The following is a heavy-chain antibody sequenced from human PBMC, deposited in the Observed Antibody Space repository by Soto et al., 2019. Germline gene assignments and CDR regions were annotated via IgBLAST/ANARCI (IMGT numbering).Heavy chain of an antibody. Sequence: QVQLQESGPGLVKPSGTLSLTCAVSGGSISSTNWWSWVRQPPGNGPEWIGEIYHSGGTNYNPSLKSRVTISVDKSKHHFSLKLSSVTAADTGVYWCVSNGYYSLEHWGQGTLVTVSS. CDR1: GGSISSTNW. CDR3: VSNGYYSLEH. CDR2: IYHSGGT. J-gene: IGHJ4*02. D-gene: IGHD3-22*01. V-gene: IGHV4-4*01.